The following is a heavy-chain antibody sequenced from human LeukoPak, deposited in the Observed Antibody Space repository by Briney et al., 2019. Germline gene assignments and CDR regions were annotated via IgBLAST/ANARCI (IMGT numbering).Heavy chain of an antibody. V-gene: IGHV4-59*01. CDR3: ARDSRRGSSFDI. Sequence: SETLSLTCTVSGVSISSFHWSWIRQSPGKGLEWIGFIYYTGSASYNPSFKTRVTMSLATSQSQFSLKLTSVTAADTAVYYCARDSRRGSSFDIWGQGTMVTVSS. D-gene: IGHD3-10*01. CDR2: IYYTGSA. CDR1: GVSISSFH. J-gene: IGHJ3*02.